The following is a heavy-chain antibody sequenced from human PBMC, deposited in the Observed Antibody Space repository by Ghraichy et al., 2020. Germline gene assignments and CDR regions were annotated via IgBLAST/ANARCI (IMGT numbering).Heavy chain of an antibody. Sequence: GGSLRLSCTPSGFPVSLNYMSWVRQAPGKGLEWVSALYNGVKTYYADPVKGRFTISRDNSKNTLYLQMDSLSAEDTAMYYCAYQATSSTTFSSWGQGTLVXVS. CDR1: GFPVSLNY. CDR3: AYQATSSTTFSS. CDR2: LYNGVKT. D-gene: IGHD4-11*01. J-gene: IGHJ4*02. V-gene: IGHV3-53*01.